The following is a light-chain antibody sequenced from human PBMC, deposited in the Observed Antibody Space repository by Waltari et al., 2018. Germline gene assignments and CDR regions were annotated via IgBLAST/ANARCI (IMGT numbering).Light chain of an antibody. CDR3: LQYESNPWT. V-gene: IGKV1-17*01. J-gene: IGKJ1*01. CDR2: AAS. CDR1: QGISAY. Sequence: DIQMTQSPSSLSASAGDRVTITCRASQGISAYLNWYQQKPGKPPKRLIYAASSLESGVPSRFSGSGSGTDFTLTISSLQPEDFATYYCLQYESNPWTFGQGTKVEIK.